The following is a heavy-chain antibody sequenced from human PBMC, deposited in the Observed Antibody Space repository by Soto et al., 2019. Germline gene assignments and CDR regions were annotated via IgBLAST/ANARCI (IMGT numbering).Heavy chain of an antibody. Sequence: EVQLVQSGAEVKKPGESLQISCKGSGYMFTNYWIGWVRQMPGKGLEWMGIIHGGDSNTRYSPPFDGQVTISTDKSINTAYLQWSSLKASDTAMYYCARRVTSSTGWDYWGQGTLVTVSS. J-gene: IGHJ4*02. V-gene: IGHV5-51*01. CDR1: GYMFTNYW. D-gene: IGHD6-19*01. CDR2: IHGGDSNT. CDR3: ARRVTSSTGWDY.